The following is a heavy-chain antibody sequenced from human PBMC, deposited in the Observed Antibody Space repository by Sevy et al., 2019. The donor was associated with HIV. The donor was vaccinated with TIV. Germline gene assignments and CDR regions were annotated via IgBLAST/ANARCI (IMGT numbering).Heavy chain of an antibody. CDR3: GRGREVVCSGDDYPLAY. CDR1: GYTFNSHG. J-gene: IGHJ4*02. CDR2: ISAFNGNK. D-gene: IGHD3-10*02. Sequence: GESLKISCKASGYTFNSHGISWVRQAPGQGLEWMGWISAFNGNKNSAQKFQGRVAMTTDTSTSTAYMELRGLKPDDTAVYYCGRGREVVCSGDDYPLAYWGQGTLVTVSS. V-gene: IGHV1-18*01.